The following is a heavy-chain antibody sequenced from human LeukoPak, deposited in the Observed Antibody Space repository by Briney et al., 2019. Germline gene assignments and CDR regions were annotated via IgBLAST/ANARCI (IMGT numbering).Heavy chain of an antibody. CDR3: ARSEDYDYVRGSYRYIFDY. CDR1: GFTFSSYA. D-gene: IGHD3-16*02. V-gene: IGHV3-64*01. J-gene: IGHJ4*02. CDR2: IISNGGST. Sequence: GGSLRLSCAASGFTFSSYAMHWVRQAPGKGLEYVSAIISNGGSTYYANSVKGRFTISRDNSKNTLYLQMGSLRAEDMGVYYCARSEDYDYVRGSYRYIFDYWGQGTLVTVSS.